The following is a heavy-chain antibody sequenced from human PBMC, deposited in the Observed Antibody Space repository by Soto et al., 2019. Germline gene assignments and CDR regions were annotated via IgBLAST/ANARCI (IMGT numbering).Heavy chain of an antibody. Sequence: EVQLVESGGGLVQPGGSLRLSCAASGFTFSNYAMHWVRQPTGKGLEWVSGIGAAGDTYYPGSVKGPFTISRENAKNSLYLQMKRPGGRDTAVYYCAAGGVTSVAQFDYWGQGTLVTVSS. CDR3: AAGGVTSVAQFDY. CDR2: IGAAGDT. V-gene: IGHV3-13*01. D-gene: IGHD3-16*01. CDR1: GFTFSNYA. J-gene: IGHJ4*02.